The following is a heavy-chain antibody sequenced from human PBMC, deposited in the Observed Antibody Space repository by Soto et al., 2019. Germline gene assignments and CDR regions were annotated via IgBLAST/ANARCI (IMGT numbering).Heavy chain of an antibody. V-gene: IGHV3-30*18. CDR2: ISYDGSNK. CDR3: AKVGLMYYDFWSGYSYYYGMDV. J-gene: IGHJ6*02. CDR1: GFTFSSYG. Sequence: QVQLVESGGGVVQPGRSLRLSCAASGFTFSSYGMHWVRQAPGKGLEWVAVISYDGSNKYYADSVKGRFTISRDNSKNSLYLQMNSLRAEDTAVYYCAKVGLMYYDFWSGYSYYYGMDVWGQGTTVTVSS. D-gene: IGHD3-3*01.